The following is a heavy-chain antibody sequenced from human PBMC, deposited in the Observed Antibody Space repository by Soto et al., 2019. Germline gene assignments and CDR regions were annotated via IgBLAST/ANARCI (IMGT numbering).Heavy chain of an antibody. J-gene: IGHJ6*02. CDR3: ARVLVAAAPMGYYGMDV. CDR2: IYHSGST. Sequence: SETLSLTCAVSGGSISSSNWWSWVRQPPGKGLEWIGEIYHSGSTNYNPSLKSRVTISVDKSKNQFSLKLSSVTAADTAVYYCARVLVAAAPMGYYGMDVWGQGTTVTVSS. D-gene: IGHD6-13*01. CDR1: GGSISSSNW. V-gene: IGHV4-4*02.